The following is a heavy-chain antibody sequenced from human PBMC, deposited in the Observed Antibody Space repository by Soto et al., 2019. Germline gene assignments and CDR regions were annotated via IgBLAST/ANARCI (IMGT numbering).Heavy chain of an antibody. CDR1: GFTFSSYG. CDR3: AKDYGGTPGY. Sequence: GESLKISCAASGFTFSSYGMHWVRQAPGKGLEWVAVISYDGSNKYYADSVKGRFTISRDNSKNTLYLQMNSLRAEDTAVYYCAKDYGGTPGYWGQGTLVTVSS. J-gene: IGHJ4*02. V-gene: IGHV3-30*18. D-gene: IGHD4-17*01. CDR2: ISYDGSNK.